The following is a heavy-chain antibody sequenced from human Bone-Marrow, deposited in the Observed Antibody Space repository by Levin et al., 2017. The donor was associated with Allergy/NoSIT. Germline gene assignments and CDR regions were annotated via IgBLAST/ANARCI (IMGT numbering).Heavy chain of an antibody. CDR1: GFTFSSYA. CDR2: ISGSGGST. D-gene: IGHD3-9*01. CDR3: AKSGRELRYFDWLLYPFDY. V-gene: IGHV3-23*01. J-gene: IGHJ4*02. Sequence: SGGSLRLSCAASGFTFSSYAMSWVRQAPGKGLEWVSAISGSGGSTYYADSVKGRFTISRDNSKNTLYLQMNSLRAEDTAVYYCAKSGRELRYFDWLLYPFDYWGQGTLVTVSS.